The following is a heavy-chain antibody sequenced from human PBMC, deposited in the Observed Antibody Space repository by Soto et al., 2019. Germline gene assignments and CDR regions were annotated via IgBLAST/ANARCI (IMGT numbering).Heavy chain of an antibody. J-gene: IGHJ3*02. Sequence: GGSLRLSCAASGFTFSSYGMHWVRQAPGKGLEWVAVIWYDGSNKYYADSVKGRFTISRDNSKNTLYLQMNSLRAEDTAVYYCARSGGSYYDAFDIWGQGTMVTVS. CDR3: ARSGGSYYDAFDI. D-gene: IGHD1-26*01. CDR1: GFTFSSYG. V-gene: IGHV3-33*01. CDR2: IWYDGSNK.